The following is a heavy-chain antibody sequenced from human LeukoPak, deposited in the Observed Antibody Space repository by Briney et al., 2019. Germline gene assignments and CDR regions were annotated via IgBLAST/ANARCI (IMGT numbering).Heavy chain of an antibody. CDR2: IIPIFGTA. D-gene: IGHD5-12*01. V-gene: IGHV1-69*13. J-gene: IGHJ3*02. CDR3: ARGGIVATIFAFDI. CDR1: GGTFSSYA. Sequence: SVKVSCKASGGTFSSYAISWVRQAPGQGLEWMGGIIPIFGTADYAQKFQGRVTITADESTSTAYMELSSLRSEDTAVYYCARGGIVATIFAFDIWGQGTMVTVSS.